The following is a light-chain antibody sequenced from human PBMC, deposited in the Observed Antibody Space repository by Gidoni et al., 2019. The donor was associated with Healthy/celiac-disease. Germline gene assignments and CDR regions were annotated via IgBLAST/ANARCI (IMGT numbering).Light chain of an antibody. CDR3: QQRSNWPFT. CDR2: DAS. J-gene: IGKJ3*01. CDR1: QSVSSY. V-gene: IGKV3-11*01. Sequence: ELVLTQSPATLSLSPGERATLSCRASQSVSSYLAWYQQKPGQAPRLLIYDASNRATGIPARFSGSGSGTDFTLTISSLEPEDFAVYYCQQRSNWPFTFGPXTKVDIK.